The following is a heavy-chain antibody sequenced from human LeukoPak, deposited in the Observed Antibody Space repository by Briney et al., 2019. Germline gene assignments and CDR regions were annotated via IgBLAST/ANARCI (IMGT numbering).Heavy chain of an antibody. CDR2: INHSGST. V-gene: IGHV4-4*02. J-gene: IGHJ4*02. CDR1: GGSISSSNW. D-gene: IGHD3-9*01. CDR3: VSRFDYDILTGYYNFDY. Sequence: SETLSLTCAVSGGSISSSNWWSWVRQPPGKGLEWIGEINHSGSTNYNPSLKSRVTISVDSSKNQFSLKLSSVTAADTAVYYCVSRFDYDILTGYYNFDYWGQGTLVTVSS.